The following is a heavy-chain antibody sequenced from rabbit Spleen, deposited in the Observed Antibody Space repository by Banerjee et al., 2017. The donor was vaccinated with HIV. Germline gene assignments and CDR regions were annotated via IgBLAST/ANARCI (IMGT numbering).Heavy chain of an antibody. CDR2: IYPSFGVA. D-gene: IGHD8-1*01. J-gene: IGHJ4*01. CDR3: ARDGAGGSYFAL. CDR1: GIDFITYQR. Sequence: QELVESGGVWSRRGEPLNLPSKPSGIDFITYQRIWVRQAPGKGLEWIAYIYPSFGVANYANSVKGRFTISSDSAQNTVFLQMTSLTAADTATYFCARDGAGGSYFALWGPGTLVTVS. V-gene: IGHV1S43*01.